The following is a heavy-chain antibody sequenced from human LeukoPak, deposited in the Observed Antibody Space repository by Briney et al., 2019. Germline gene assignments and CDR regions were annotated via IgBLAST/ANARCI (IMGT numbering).Heavy chain of an antibody. Sequence: PGGSLRLSCAASGFTFSSYAMSWVRQAPGKGLEWVPVISGSGGSTHYADSVKGRFTISRDNSKNTLYLQMNSLRAEDTAVYYCARDRLYSSGWNYFDYWGQGTLVTVSS. J-gene: IGHJ4*02. CDR2: ISGSGGST. D-gene: IGHD6-19*01. CDR3: ARDRLYSSGWNYFDY. V-gene: IGHV3-23*01. CDR1: GFTFSSYA.